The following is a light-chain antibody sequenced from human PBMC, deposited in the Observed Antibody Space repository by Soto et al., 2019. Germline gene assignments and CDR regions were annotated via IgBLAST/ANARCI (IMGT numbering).Light chain of an antibody. V-gene: IGKV3-15*01. CDR3: QQYNDWPLT. CDR1: QSVDTN. CDR2: GAS. J-gene: IGKJ4*01. Sequence: EIVMTQSPDTLSVSPGERAALSCRASQSVDTNLAWYQQKPGQAPRLVISGASTRATGVPARFSGSGSATDFTLSISGVQSEDFAGYYCQQYNDWPLTFGVGTRVEIK.